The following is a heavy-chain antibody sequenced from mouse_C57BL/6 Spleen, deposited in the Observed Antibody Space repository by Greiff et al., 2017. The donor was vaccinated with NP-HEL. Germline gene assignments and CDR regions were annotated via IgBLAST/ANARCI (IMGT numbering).Heavy chain of an antibody. J-gene: IGHJ2*01. D-gene: IGHD1-1*01. CDR1: GYAFTNYL. Sequence: VQLQQSGAELVRPGTSVKVSCKASGYAFTNYLIEWVKQRPGQGLEWIGVINPGSGGTNYNEKFKGKATLTADKYSSPAYMQLSSLTSEASAVYFGARGGGSSPYYFDYWGQGTTLTVSS. V-gene: IGHV1-54*01. CDR3: ARGGGSSPYYFDY. CDR2: INPGSGGT.